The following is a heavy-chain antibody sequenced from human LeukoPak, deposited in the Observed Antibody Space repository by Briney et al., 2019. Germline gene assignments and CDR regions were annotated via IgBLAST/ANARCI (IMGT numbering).Heavy chain of an antibody. CDR3: ARAPGGYAFDI. Sequence: GASVKVSCKASGYTFTGYYMHWVRQAPGQGLEWMGWINPNSGGTNYAQKFQDRVTMTRDTSISTAYMEVSRLRSDDTAVYYCARAPGGYAFDIWGQGTMVTVSS. CDR2: INPNSGGT. CDR1: GYTFTGYY. V-gene: IGHV1-2*02. J-gene: IGHJ3*02.